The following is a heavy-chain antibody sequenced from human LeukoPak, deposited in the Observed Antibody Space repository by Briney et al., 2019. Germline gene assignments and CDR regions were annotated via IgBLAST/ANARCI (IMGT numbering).Heavy chain of an antibody. CDR3: ARGRQDVTMIVVVMTAVSYYLDV. Sequence: SETLSLTCAVYGGSFSGYYWTWIRQTPEKGLEWIGEMNPSGSTNYNPSLKSRVTISVDTSKNQFSLELSSVTAANTAVYYCARGRQDVTMIVVVMTAVSYYLDVWGKGTTVTVS. CDR1: GGSFSGYY. D-gene: IGHD3-22*01. V-gene: IGHV4-34*01. CDR2: MNPSGST. J-gene: IGHJ6*03.